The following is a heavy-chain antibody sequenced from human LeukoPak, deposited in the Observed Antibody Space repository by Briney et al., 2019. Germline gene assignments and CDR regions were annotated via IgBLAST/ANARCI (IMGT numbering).Heavy chain of an antibody. Sequence: GESLKISCKGSGYNFTSYWIGWVRQMPGKGLEWMGIIYPGDSDTRYSPSFQGQVTISADKSISTAYLQWSSLKASDTAMYYCARHLYYYGSGRSWFDPWGQRTLVTVSS. CDR1: GYNFTSYW. CDR2: IYPGDSDT. CDR3: ARHLYYYGSGRSWFDP. D-gene: IGHD3-10*01. J-gene: IGHJ5*02. V-gene: IGHV5-51*01.